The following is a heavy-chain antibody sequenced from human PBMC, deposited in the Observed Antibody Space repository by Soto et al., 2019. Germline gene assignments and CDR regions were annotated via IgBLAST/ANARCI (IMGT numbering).Heavy chain of an antibody. CDR3: VGTHSSSRYYYYYYGMDV. D-gene: IGHD6-13*01. J-gene: IGHJ6*02. CDR2: IYYSGST. CDR1: GGSISSSSYY. Sequence: PSETLSLTCTVSGGSISSSSYYGGWIRQPPGKGLEWIGSIYYSGSTYYNPSLKSRVTISVDTSKNQFSLKLSSVTAADTAVYYCVGTHSSSRYYYYYYGMDVWGQGTTVTVSS. V-gene: IGHV4-39*01.